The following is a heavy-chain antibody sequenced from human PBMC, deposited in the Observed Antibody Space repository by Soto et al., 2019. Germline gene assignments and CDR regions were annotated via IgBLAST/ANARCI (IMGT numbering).Heavy chain of an antibody. CDR2: INGDGRNT. Sequence: GGSLRLSGAASGVIFSSYCMHWVRQGPGKGPVWVGRINGDGRNTRYTDSVKGRFTISRDNAKNTLYLQMNSLRAEDTAVYYCARAQAVAGTGGYYWGQGTVVTVSS. D-gene: IGHD6-19*01. V-gene: IGHV3-74*01. CDR1: GVIFSSYC. CDR3: ARAQAVAGTGGYY. J-gene: IGHJ4*02.